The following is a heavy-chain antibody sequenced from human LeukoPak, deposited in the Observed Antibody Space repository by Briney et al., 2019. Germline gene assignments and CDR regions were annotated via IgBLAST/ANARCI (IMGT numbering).Heavy chain of an antibody. V-gene: IGHV3-48*01. J-gene: IGHJ4*02. CDR2: ISSSSSTI. CDR1: GFTFSSYS. Sequence: GGSLRLSCAASGFTFSSYSMNWVRQAPGKGLEWVSYISSSSSTIYYADSVKGRFTISRDNAKNSLYLQMNSLRAEDTAVYYCAIVVGATDNYWGQGTLVTVSS. CDR3: AIVVGATDNY. D-gene: IGHD1-26*01.